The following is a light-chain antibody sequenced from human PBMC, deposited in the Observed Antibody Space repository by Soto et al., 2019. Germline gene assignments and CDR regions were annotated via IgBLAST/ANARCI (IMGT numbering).Light chain of an antibody. J-gene: IGKJ1*01. V-gene: IGKV1-5*01. CDR2: DAS. CDR3: QQYSSFST. CDR1: QSISSW. Sequence: DIQMTQSPSTLSASVLDRGTITCRASQSISSWLAWYQQKPGRAPKLLMYDASSLEGGVPSRFSGSGSGTEFTLTISSLQPDDFATYHCQQYSSFSTFGQGTKVDIK.